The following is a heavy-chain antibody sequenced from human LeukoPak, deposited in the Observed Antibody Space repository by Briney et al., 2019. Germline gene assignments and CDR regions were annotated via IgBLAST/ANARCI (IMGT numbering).Heavy chain of an antibody. Sequence: PGGSLRLSCAASGFTVSSNYMSWVRQAPGKGLEWVSVIYSGGSTYYADSVKGRFTISRDNAKNSLYLQMNSLRAEDTAVYYCAREVITFAFDIWGQGTMVTVSS. V-gene: IGHV3-53*01. CDR2: IYSGGST. CDR3: AREVITFAFDI. J-gene: IGHJ3*02. CDR1: GFTVSSNY. D-gene: IGHD3-16*01.